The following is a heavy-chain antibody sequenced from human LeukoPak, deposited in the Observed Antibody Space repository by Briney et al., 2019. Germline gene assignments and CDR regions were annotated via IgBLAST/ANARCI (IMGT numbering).Heavy chain of an antibody. CDR3: ARGGALTEAPYDFWSGSSTKRGNNWFDP. V-gene: IGHV4-39*01. Sequence: PSETLSLTCTVSGGSISSSSYYWGWIRQPPGKGLEWIATISYSGTTYYNPSLKSRLTISVDTSKNQLSLKVTSVTAADTAVYYCARGGALTEAPYDFWSGSSTKRGNNWFDPWGQGSLVTVSS. J-gene: IGHJ5*02. CDR2: ISYSGTT. D-gene: IGHD3-3*01. CDR1: GGSISSSSYY.